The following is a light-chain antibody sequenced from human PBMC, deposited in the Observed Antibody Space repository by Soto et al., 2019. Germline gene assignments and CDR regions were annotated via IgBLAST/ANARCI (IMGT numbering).Light chain of an antibody. CDR1: QSISSW. J-gene: IGKJ1*01. Sequence: DIQMTQSPSTLSASVGDRVTITCRASQSISSWLAWYQQKPGKAPKLLIYKASSLESGDPSRFSGSGSGTEFTLTISSLQPDDFATYYCQQYNSWTFGHGTKVDIK. V-gene: IGKV1-5*03. CDR3: QQYNSWT. CDR2: KAS.